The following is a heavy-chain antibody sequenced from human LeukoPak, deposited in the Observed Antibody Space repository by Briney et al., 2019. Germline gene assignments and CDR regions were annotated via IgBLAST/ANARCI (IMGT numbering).Heavy chain of an antibody. D-gene: IGHD6-19*01. Sequence: PGGSLRLSCAASGFTFSSYSMNWVRQAPGKGLEWVSSISSSSSYIYYADSVKGRFTISRDNAKNSLYLQINSLRAEDTAVYYCAREEAVAGGYFQHWGQGTLVTVSS. CDR2: ISSSSSYI. J-gene: IGHJ1*01. CDR1: GFTFSSYS. CDR3: AREEAVAGGYFQH. V-gene: IGHV3-21*01.